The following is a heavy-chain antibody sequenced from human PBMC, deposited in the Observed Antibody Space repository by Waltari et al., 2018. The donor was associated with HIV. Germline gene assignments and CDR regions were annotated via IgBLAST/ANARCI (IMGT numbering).Heavy chain of an antibody. CDR3: ARASTARISLWFDP. Sequence: EVQLVESGGGLVKPGGSLSLSCAASGFTFSSYSMNWVRQAPGKGLEWVSSISSSSSYIYYADSVKGRFTISRDNAKNSLYLQMNSLRAEDTAVYYCARASTARISLWFDPWGQGTLVTVSS. V-gene: IGHV3-21*01. CDR1: GFTFSSYS. D-gene: IGHD4-17*01. CDR2: ISSSSSYI. J-gene: IGHJ5*02.